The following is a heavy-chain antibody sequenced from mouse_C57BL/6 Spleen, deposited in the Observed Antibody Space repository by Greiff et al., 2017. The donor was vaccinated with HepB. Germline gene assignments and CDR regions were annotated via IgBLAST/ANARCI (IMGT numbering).Heavy chain of an antibody. Sequence: DVQLQESGPGLVKPSQSLSLTCSVTGYSITSGYYWNWIRQFPGNKLEWMGYISYDGSNNYNPSLKNRISITRDTSKNQFFLKLNSVTTEDTATYYCAYDYDVGYWGQGTTLTVSS. CDR3: AYDYDVGY. V-gene: IGHV3-6*01. J-gene: IGHJ2*01. CDR1: GYSITSGYY. CDR2: ISYDGSN. D-gene: IGHD2-4*01.